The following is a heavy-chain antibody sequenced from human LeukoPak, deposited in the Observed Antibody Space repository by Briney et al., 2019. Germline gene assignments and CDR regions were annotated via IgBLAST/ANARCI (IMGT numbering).Heavy chain of an antibody. J-gene: IGHJ4*02. Sequence: ASVKVSCKASGYTFTGYYMHWVRQAPGQGLEWMGWINPNSGGTNYAQKFQGRVTITADKSTSTAYMELSSLRSEDTAVYYCARDPRPYSSSWPFDYWGQGTLVTVSS. D-gene: IGHD6-13*01. CDR3: ARDPRPYSSSWPFDY. CDR2: INPNSGGT. V-gene: IGHV1-2*02. CDR1: GYTFTGYY.